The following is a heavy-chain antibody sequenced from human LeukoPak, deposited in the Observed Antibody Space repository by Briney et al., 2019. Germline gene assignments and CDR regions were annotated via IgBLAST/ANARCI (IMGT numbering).Heavy chain of an antibody. D-gene: IGHD5-18*01. Sequence: QAGGSLRLSCAASGFSFSTFWMSCVRQAPGKGLEWVANTKGDDSEKYYVESVQGRFTISRDNAKNSLYLHMNSLRAEDTALYYCARSGYSYALDHWGKGSLVVVSS. CDR3: ARSGYSYALDH. CDR1: GFSFSTFW. V-gene: IGHV3-7*01. J-gene: IGHJ1*01. CDR2: TKGDDSEK.